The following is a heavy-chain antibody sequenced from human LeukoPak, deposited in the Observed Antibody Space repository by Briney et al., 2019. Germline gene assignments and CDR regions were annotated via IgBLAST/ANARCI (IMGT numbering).Heavy chain of an antibody. CDR3: ARGIAVAGTSSPYNWFDP. D-gene: IGHD6-19*01. Sequence: AETLSLSCAAYGGSFSGYYLSWVRQPPGKGLEWVWYISHSGSTNYNPSLKSRVTISVDTSKNKFTLKLSSVTAADTAVYYCARGIAVAGTSSPYNWFDPWGQGTLVTVSS. J-gene: IGHJ5*02. CDR1: GGSFSGYY. CDR2: ISHSGST. V-gene: IGHV4-34*01.